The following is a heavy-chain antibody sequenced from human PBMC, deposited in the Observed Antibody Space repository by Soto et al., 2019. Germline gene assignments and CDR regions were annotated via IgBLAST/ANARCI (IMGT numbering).Heavy chain of an antibody. D-gene: IGHD3-22*01. CDR2: ISAYNGNT. CDR3: AGDSGYNYYYYVMDV. CDR1: GYTFTSYG. J-gene: IGHJ6*02. Sequence: QVQLVQSGAEVTKPGASVKVSCKASGYTFTSYGISWVRQAPGQGLERMGWISAYNGNTNYAQKLQGRVTMTTDTSTSTAYMELMSLRSDDTAVYYCAGDSGYNYYYYVMDVWGQETTVTVSS. V-gene: IGHV1-18*01.